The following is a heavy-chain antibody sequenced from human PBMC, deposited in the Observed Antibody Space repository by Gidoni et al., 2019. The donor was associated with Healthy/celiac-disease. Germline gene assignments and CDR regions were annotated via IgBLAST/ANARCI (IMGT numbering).Heavy chain of an antibody. CDR3: AKWGRRVYDSSGYPDY. D-gene: IGHD3-22*01. CDR2: ISGSSGST. CDR1: GFTFSSYA. Sequence: EVQLLESGGGSVQPGGSLRLSCAASGFTFSSYAMSWVRQAPGKGLEWVSAISGSSGSTYYADSVKGRFTISRDNAKNTLYLHMNSLRAEDTAVYYCAKWGRRVYDSSGYPDYWGQGTLVTVSS. J-gene: IGHJ4*02. V-gene: IGHV3-23*01.